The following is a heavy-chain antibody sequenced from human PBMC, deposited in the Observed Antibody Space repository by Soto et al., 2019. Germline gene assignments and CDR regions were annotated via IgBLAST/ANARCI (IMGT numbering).Heavy chain of an antibody. CDR3: ARGSPPPYGSGSYPLWYYYGMDV. J-gene: IGHJ6*02. CDR1: GGSFSGYY. CDR2: INHSGST. Sequence: QVQLQQWGAGLLKPSETLSLTCAVYGGSFSGYYWSWIRQPPGKGLEWIGEINHSGSTNYNPSLKSRVTMSVDTSKNQFSLQLSSVTAADTAVYYCARGSPPPYGSGSYPLWYYYGMDVWGQGTTVTVSS. V-gene: IGHV4-34*01. D-gene: IGHD3-10*01.